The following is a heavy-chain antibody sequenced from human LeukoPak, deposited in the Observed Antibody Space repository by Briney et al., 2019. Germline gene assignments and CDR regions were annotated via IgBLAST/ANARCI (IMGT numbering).Heavy chain of an antibody. CDR3: AREGQVVPWFDP. J-gene: IGHJ5*02. V-gene: IGHV4-34*01. Sequence: SETLSLTCAVYGGSFSGYYWSWIRQPPGKGLEWIGEINHSGSTNYNPSLKSRVTMSVDTSKNQFSLKLSSVTAADTAVYYCAREGQVVPWFDPWGQRTLVTVSS. D-gene: IGHD6-13*01. CDR1: GGSFSGYY. CDR2: INHSGST.